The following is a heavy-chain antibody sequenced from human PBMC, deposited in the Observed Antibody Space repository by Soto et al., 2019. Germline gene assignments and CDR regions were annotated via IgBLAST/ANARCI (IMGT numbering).Heavy chain of an antibody. D-gene: IGHD6-19*01. CDR2: IHAGNVDT. V-gene: IGHV1-3*01. J-gene: IGHJ3*02. CDR1: GYTFTRYA. CDR3: ARGLAVAGRGAFDI. Sequence: QVPLVQSGAEVKRPGASVKVSCEASGYTFTRYAIHWVRQAPGHRLEWMGSIHAGNVDTKYSQKFQGRVTITRDTSASTAYMELSSLRSEDTAIYYCARGLAVAGRGAFDIWGQGTMVTVSS.